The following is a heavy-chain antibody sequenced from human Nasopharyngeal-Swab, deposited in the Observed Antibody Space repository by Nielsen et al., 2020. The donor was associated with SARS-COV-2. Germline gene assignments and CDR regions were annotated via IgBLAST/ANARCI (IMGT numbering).Heavy chain of an antibody. Sequence: VGEAPGNRRERVSSISGSGGGTQYADSVKGRFTISRDNSKNTLLLQMNSLRAEDPAVYYCAFVDTTLLGYYYSGMDVWGQGTTVTVSS. CDR2: ISGSGGGT. CDR3: AFVDTTLLGYYYSGMDV. V-gene: IGHV3-23*01. J-gene: IGHJ6*02. D-gene: IGHD5-18*01.